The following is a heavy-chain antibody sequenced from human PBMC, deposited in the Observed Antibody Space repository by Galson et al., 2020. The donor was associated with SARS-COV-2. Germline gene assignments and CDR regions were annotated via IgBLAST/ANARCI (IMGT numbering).Heavy chain of an antibody. CDR2: IYHSVIT. J-gene: IGHJ5*02. CDR1: GGSISSGGYS. D-gene: IGHD3-9*01. V-gene: IGHV4-30-2*01. Sequence: ETSETLSLTCAVSGGSISSGGYSWSWIRQPPGKGLEWIGYIYHSVITDYNPSLKSRVTISVDRSKNQFSLKLSSVTAADTAMYYCARRYYDILTGYYNWFDPWGQGTLVTVSS. CDR3: ARRYYDILTGYYNWFDP.